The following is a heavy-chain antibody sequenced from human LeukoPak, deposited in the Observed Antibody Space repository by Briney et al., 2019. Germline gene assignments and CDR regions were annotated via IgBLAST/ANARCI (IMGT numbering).Heavy chain of an antibody. J-gene: IGHJ3*02. CDR3: AKRTTAFDAFDM. CDR2: IYHHGST. Sequence: SETLSLTCAVSGGSISSGNWWSWVRQPPGEGLEWIGEIYHHGSTNFNPSLASRVTISVDKSKNQFSLNLTSVTAADTAVYYCAKRTTAFDAFDMWGQGTMVTVSS. D-gene: IGHD4-17*01. CDR1: GGSISSGNW. V-gene: IGHV4-4*02.